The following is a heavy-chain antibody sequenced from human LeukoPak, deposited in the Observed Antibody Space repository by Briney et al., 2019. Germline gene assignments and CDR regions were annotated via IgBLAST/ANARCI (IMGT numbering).Heavy chain of an antibody. J-gene: IGHJ6*02. CDR2: ISGSGGST. D-gene: IGHD6-13*01. CDR3: AKASSAAGSYYYYYYGMDV. CDR1: GFTFSSYA. Sequence: GGSLRLSCAAPGFTFSSYAMSWVRQAPGKGLEWVSAISGSGGSTYYADSVKGRFTISRDNSKNTLYLQMNSLRAEDTAVYYCAKASSAAGSYYYYYYGMDVWGQGTTVTVSS. V-gene: IGHV3-23*01.